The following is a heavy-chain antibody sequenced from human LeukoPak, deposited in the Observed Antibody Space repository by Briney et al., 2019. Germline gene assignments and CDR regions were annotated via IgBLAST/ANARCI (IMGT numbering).Heavy chain of an antibody. D-gene: IGHD3-22*01. CDR3: AKGPKYYYDSSGYSPPDY. J-gene: IGHJ4*02. V-gene: IGHV3-43*01. CDR2: ISWDGGST. CDR1: GFTFDDYT. Sequence: GGSLRLSCAASGFTFDDYTMHWVRQAPGMGLEWVSLISWDGGSTYYADSVKGRFTISRDNSKNSLYLQMNSLRTEDTALYYCAKGPKYYYDSSGYSPPDYWGQGTLVTVSS.